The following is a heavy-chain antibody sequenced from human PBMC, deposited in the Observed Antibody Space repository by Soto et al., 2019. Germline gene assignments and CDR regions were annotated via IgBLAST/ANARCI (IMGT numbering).Heavy chain of an antibody. CDR3: AKDRREVVVAAPFDY. V-gene: IGHV3-30*18. Sequence: QVQLVESGGGVVQPGRSLRLSCAASGFTFSSYGMHWVRQAPGKGLEWVAVISYDGSNKYYADSVKGRFTISRDNSKNTLYLQMNSLRAEDMAVYYCAKDRREVVVAAPFDYWGQGTLVTVSS. J-gene: IGHJ4*02. D-gene: IGHD2-15*01. CDR2: ISYDGSNK. CDR1: GFTFSSYG.